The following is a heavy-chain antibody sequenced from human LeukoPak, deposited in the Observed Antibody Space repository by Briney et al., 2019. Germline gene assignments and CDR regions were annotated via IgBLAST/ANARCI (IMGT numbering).Heavy chain of an antibody. CDR3: AKENYGDYGFDY. J-gene: IGHJ4*02. D-gene: IGHD4-17*01. V-gene: IGHV3-30*18. Sequence: GGSLRLSCAASGFTFSSYGMHWVRQAPGKGLEWVAVISYDGSNKYYADSVKGRFTISRDNSKNTLYLQMNSLRAEDTAVYYCAKENYGDYGFDYWGQETLVTVSS. CDR2: ISYDGSNK. CDR1: GFTFSSYG.